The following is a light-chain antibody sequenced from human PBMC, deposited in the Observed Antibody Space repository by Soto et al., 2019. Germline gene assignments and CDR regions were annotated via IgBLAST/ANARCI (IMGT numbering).Light chain of an antibody. CDR2: KVS. J-gene: IGKJ2*03. CDR3: MQGTYWSPYS. Sequence: VVLTQSPLSLPVTLGQPASISCRSSQSLVYRDGNTYLNWFQQRPGQSPRRLIYKVSDRDSGVQDRFGGSGSGTDFTLRISRVEAEDVVVYCCMQGTYWSPYSFGQGTKLEIK. CDR1: QSLVYRDGNTY. V-gene: IGKV2-30*01.